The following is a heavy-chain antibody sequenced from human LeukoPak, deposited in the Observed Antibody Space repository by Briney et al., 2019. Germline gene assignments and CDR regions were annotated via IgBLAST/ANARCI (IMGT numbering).Heavy chain of an antibody. CDR1: GFTFSSYG. D-gene: IGHD6-6*01. CDR3: ARGRGIAARPLYFDY. CDR2: ISSSSSYI. J-gene: IGHJ4*02. V-gene: IGHV3-21*01. Sequence: GGSLRLSCAASGFTFSSYGMNWVRQAPGKGLEWVSSISSSSSYIYYADSVKGRFTISRDNAKNSLYLQMNSLRAEDTAVYYCARGRGIAARPLYFDYWGQGTLVTVSS.